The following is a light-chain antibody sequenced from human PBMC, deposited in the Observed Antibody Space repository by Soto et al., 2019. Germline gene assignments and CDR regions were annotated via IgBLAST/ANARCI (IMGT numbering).Light chain of an antibody. CDR1: QSVRSSY. J-gene: IGKJ2*01. CDR2: GAT. CDR3: KQYGRPPPYT. Sequence: EIVLTQSPGTLSFSPGERATLSCRASQSVRSSYLAWYQQKPGQAPRLLIYGATSSSTGIPDRFSGSGSGPDFNLTLRRLEPADFAEYYCKQYGRPPPYTFGQGTKLAIK. V-gene: IGKV3-20*01.